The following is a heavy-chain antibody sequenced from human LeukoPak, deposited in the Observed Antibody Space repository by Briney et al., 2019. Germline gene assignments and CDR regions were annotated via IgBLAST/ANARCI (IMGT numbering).Heavy chain of an antibody. CDR2: ISSSSSYI. J-gene: IGHJ4*02. CDR1: GFTFSSYT. V-gene: IGHV3-21*01. D-gene: IGHD1-26*01. CDR3: ARDEVGATTEFDY. Sequence: GGSLRLSCAASGFTFSSYTMNWVRQAPGKGLEWVSSISSSSSYIYYADSVKGRFTISRDNAKNSLYLQMNSLRAEDTAVYYCARDEVGATTEFDYWGQGTLVTVSS.